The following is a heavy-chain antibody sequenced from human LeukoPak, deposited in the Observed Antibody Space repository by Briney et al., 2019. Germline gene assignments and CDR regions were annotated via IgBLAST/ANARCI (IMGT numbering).Heavy chain of an antibody. V-gene: IGHV4-59*08. CDR1: GGSISSYY. CDR3: ARLLADNWFDP. J-gene: IGHJ5*02. CDR2: IYYGVST. D-gene: IGHD6-13*01. Sequence: PSETPSLTCTVSGGSISSYYWSWIRQPPGKGLEWIGYIYYGVSTNYNPSLKSRVTISLDTSKKQISLKVRSVTAADTAIYYCARLLADNWFDPWGQGTLVTVSS.